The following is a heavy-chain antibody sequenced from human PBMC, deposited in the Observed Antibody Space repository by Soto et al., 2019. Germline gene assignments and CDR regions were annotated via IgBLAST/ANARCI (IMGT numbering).Heavy chain of an antibody. CDR2: ISAYNGNT. Sequence: VKVSCKASGYTFTSYGISWVRQAPGQGLEWMGWISAYNGNTNYAQKLQGRVTMTTDTSTSTAYMELRSLRSDDTAVYYCAREAHGSGSRPPGYCGQGTLVTVYS. J-gene: IGHJ4*02. CDR1: GYTFTSYG. V-gene: IGHV1-18*01. D-gene: IGHD3-10*01. CDR3: AREAHGSGSRPPGY.